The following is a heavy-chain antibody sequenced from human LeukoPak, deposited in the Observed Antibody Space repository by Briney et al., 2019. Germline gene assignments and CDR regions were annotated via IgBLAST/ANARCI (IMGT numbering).Heavy chain of an antibody. CDR2: ISSSSNTI. CDR1: GFTFSRYE. J-gene: IGHJ4*02. D-gene: IGHD3-16*01. Sequence: GGSLRLSCAASGFTFSRYEMTWVRQAPGKGLEWISYISSSSNTIRYADSVKGRFTISRDNAKNSLYLQMNSLRAEDTAVYYCVRSDYLYFDYWGQGTLVTVSS. CDR3: VRSDYLYFDY. V-gene: IGHV3-48*03.